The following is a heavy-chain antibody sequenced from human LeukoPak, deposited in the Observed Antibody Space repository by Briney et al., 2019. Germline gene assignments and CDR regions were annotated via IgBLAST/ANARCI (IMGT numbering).Heavy chain of an antibody. CDR3: ASLSLSPGGAFDI. D-gene: IGHD2/OR15-2a*01. V-gene: IGHV1-2*02. J-gene: IGHJ3*02. CDR2: INPNSGGT. Sequence: GASVKVSCKASGYTFISYGINWVRQAPGQGLEWMGWINPNSGGTNYAQKFQGRVTMTRDTYISTAYMELSRLRSDDTAVYYCASLSLSPGGAFDIWGQGTMVTVSS. CDR1: GYTFISYG.